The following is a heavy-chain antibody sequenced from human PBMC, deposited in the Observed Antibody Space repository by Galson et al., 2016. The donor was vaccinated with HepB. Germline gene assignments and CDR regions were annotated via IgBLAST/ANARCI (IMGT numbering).Heavy chain of an antibody. CDR1: AFTFSTYV. Sequence: SLRLSCAVSAFTFSTYVMTWARQAPGKGLEWVSYISSSSDSIDYADSVKGRFTISRDNAKNSLYLQMNSLRADETAVYYCARNGGGFDYWGQGTLVTVSS. V-gene: IGHV3-48*03. D-gene: IGHD3-16*01. CDR3: ARNGGGFDY. CDR2: ISSSSDSI. J-gene: IGHJ4*02.